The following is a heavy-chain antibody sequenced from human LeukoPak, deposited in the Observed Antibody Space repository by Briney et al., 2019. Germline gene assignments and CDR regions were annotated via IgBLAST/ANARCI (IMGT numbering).Heavy chain of an antibody. CDR1: GLTFSSYA. Sequence: GGSLRLSCAASGLTFSSYAMSWVRQAPGNGLEWVSAISGSGGSTYYADSVKGRFTISRDKSKNTLYLQMNSLRAEDTAVYYCAKSDFWSGYNWFDPWGQGTLVTVSS. J-gene: IGHJ5*02. V-gene: IGHV3-23*01. D-gene: IGHD3-3*01. CDR2: ISGSGGST. CDR3: AKSDFWSGYNWFDP.